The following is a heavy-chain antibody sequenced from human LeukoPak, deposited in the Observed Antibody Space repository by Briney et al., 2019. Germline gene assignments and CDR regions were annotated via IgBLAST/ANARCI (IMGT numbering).Heavy chain of an antibody. CDR2: INTNTGNP. CDR3: ARGEYSSGWYSGGNDY. V-gene: IGHV7-4-1*02. CDR1: GYTFTSYA. J-gene: IGHJ4*02. Sequence: ASVKVSCKASGYTFTSYAMNWVRQAPGQGLEWMGWINTNTGNPTYAQGFTGRFVLSLDTSVSTAYLQISSLKAEDTAVYYCARGEYSSGWYSGGNDYWGQGTLVTVSS. D-gene: IGHD6-19*01.